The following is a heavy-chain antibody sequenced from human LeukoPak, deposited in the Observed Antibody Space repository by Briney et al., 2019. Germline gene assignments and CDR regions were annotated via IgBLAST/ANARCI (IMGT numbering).Heavy chain of an antibody. CDR2: IGSTVSTI. CDR3: ARSLYYVDTAMVDF. CDR1: GFTFSDYY. Sequence: GGSLRLSCAASGFTFSDYYMTWIRQAPGKGLEWVSYIGSTVSTIYYADSVKGRFTISRDNAKKSLYPQMNSLRAEDTAVYYCARSLYYVDTAMVDFWGQGTLVTVSS. J-gene: IGHJ4*02. D-gene: IGHD5-18*01. V-gene: IGHV3-11*04.